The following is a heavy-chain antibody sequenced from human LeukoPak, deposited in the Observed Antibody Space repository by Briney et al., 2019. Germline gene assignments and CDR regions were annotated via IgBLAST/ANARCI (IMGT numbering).Heavy chain of an antibody. CDR3: ARDESHLYQLLPWFDP. V-gene: IGHV4-61*02. D-gene: IGHD2-2*01. Sequence: SETLSLTCTVSGGSISSSSYYWSWIRQPAGKGLEWIGRIYASGSTDYNPSPKSRVTMSVDTSKNQFYLKLSSVTAADTAVYYCARDESHLYQLLPWFDPWGQGTLVIVSS. J-gene: IGHJ5*02. CDR1: GGSISSSSYY. CDR2: IYASGST.